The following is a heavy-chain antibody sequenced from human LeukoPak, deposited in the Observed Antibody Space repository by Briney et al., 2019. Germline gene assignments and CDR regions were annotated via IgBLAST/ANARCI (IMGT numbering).Heavy chain of an antibody. CDR2: ISWNSGSI. CDR3: AKDKYGSGSYYYFQH. D-gene: IGHD3-10*01. Sequence: GGSLRLSCAASGFTFDDYAMHWVRQAPGKGLEWVSGISWNSGSIGCADSVKGRFTISRDNAKNSLYLQMNSLRAEDTALYYCAKDKYGSGSYYYFQHWGQGTLVTVSS. CDR1: GFTFDDYA. V-gene: IGHV3-9*01. J-gene: IGHJ1*01.